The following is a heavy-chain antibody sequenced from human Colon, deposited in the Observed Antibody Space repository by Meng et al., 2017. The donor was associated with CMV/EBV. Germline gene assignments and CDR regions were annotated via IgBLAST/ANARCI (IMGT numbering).Heavy chain of an antibody. CDR2: IWYNGRDS. CDR3: ARDGFTGYAGWFDP. CDR1: GFNLNDYV. Sequence: GESLKISCAASGFNLNDYVMHWVRQPPGKGPEWVAVIWYNGRDSYYAASVKGRFTISRDNSKNTLYLQMNSLRVEDTAVYYCARDGFTGYAGWFDPWGQGTLVTVSS. D-gene: IGHD5-12*01. V-gene: IGHV3-33*08. J-gene: IGHJ5*02.